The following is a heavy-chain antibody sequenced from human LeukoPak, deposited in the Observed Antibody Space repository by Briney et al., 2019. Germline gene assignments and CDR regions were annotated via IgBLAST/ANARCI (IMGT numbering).Heavy chain of an antibody. CDR3: ARGTVVLQTAFDI. D-gene: IGHD4-23*01. CDR2: IKQDGSEK. V-gene: IGHV3-7*03. J-gene: IGHJ3*02. Sequence: PGGSLRLSCAASGFTFSNYWMSWVRQAPGKGLEWVANIKQDGSEKYYVDAVKGRFTISRDNAKNSLYLQMNSLRAEDTALYHCARGTVVLQTAFDIWGQGTMVTVSS. CDR1: GFTFSNYW.